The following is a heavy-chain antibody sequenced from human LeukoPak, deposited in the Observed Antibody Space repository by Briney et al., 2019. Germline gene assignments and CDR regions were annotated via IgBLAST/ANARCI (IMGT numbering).Heavy chain of an antibody. J-gene: IGHJ4*02. D-gene: IGHD3-22*01. V-gene: IGHV3-23*01. CDR2: ISGSGGST. Sequence: GGSLRPSCAASGFTFSSYAMTWVRQAPGKGLEWVSGISGSGGSTYYADSVKGRFTISRDNSKNTLYVQMNSLRAEDTAVYYCAKSDYYDSSGYYYGSDYWGQGTLVTVSS. CDR1: GFTFSSYA. CDR3: AKSDYYDSSGYYYGSDY.